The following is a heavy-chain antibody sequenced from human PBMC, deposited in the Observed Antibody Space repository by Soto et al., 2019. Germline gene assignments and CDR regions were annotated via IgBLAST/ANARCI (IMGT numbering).Heavy chain of an antibody. CDR3: ARRLHGGSGSYYRFDY. CDR2: TYYRSKWYN. D-gene: IGHD3-10*01. Sequence: SQTLSLTCAIPGDSVSSNSAAWNWIRQSPSRGLEWLGRTYYRSKWYNDYAVSVKSRITINPDTSKDQFSLQLNSVTPEDTAVYYCARRLHGGSGSYYRFDYWGQGTLVTVSS. V-gene: IGHV6-1*01. J-gene: IGHJ4*02. CDR1: GDSVSSNSAA.